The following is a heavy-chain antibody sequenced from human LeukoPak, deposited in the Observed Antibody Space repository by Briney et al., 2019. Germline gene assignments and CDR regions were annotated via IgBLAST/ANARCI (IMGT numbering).Heavy chain of an antibody. Sequence: GGSLRLSCAASGFSFSDYYMNWIRQAPGKGLEGLSFISGSGNSIYYAHSVKGRFTISRDNANNSVHLQMNSLRADDTAVYYCTRDGLSLSSARFDPWGQGTLVTVSS. CDR1: GFSFSDYY. CDR3: TRDGLSLSSARFDP. D-gene: IGHD3-3*01. J-gene: IGHJ5*02. V-gene: IGHV3-11*01. CDR2: ISGSGNSI.